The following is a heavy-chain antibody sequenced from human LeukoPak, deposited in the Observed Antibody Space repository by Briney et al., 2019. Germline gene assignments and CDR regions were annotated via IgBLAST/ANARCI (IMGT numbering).Heavy chain of an antibody. V-gene: IGHV1-46*01. CDR2: INPSGDVR. CDR3: ARDYSGEWEQLTGWWFDP. D-gene: IGHD1-26*01. CDR1: GYTFSNYY. J-gene: IGHJ5*02. Sequence: ASVKVSCKASGYTFSNYYIHWVRQAPGQGLEWMGIINPSGDVRSYAQKFQGRVTVTRDMSTRTVYMELSDLRPEDTAVYYCARDYSGEWEQLTGWWFDPWGQGTLVIVSS.